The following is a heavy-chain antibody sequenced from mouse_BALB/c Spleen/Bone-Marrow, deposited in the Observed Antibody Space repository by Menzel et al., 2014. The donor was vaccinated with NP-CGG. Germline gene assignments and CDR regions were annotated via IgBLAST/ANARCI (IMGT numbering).Heavy chain of an antibody. CDR1: GYTFTEYT. V-gene: IGHV1-18*01. D-gene: IGHD2-2*01. Sequence: VQLKQSGPEVVKPGASVKISCKTSGYTFTEYTMHWVRQSHGKSLEWIGGINPNNGGTTYNQKFKGKATLTVDKSSSTAYMELRSLTSEDSAVYYCARSYGYERSWFAYWGRGTLVTVSA. CDR3: ARSYGYERSWFAY. CDR2: INPNNGGT. J-gene: IGHJ3*01.